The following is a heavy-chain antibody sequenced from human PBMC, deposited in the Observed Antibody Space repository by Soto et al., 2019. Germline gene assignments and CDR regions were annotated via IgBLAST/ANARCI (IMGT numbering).Heavy chain of an antibody. D-gene: IGHD6-13*01. V-gene: IGHV3-23*01. J-gene: IGHJ5*02. CDR3: AKGIAAPGTGWFDP. Sequence: GGSLGLSCAASGFTFSNYAMDWVRQAPGKGLEWVSGISGGGGSIYYADSVKGRFIISRDNSKNTLYLQMNSLRAEDTAIYYCAKGIAAPGTGWFDPWGQGTLVXVSS. CDR1: GFTFSNYA. CDR2: ISGGGGSI.